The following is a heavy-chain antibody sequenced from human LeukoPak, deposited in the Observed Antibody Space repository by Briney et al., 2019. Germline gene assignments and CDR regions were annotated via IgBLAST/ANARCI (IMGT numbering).Heavy chain of an antibody. D-gene: IGHD2-15*01. Sequence: GGSLRLSCAASGFTFSSYWMHWVRQAPGKGLVWVSRINSDGSSTSYADSVKGRSTISRDNAKNTLYLQMNSLRAEDTAVYYCAREVVVVAATNAFDIWGQGTMVTVSS. CDR3: AREVVVVAATNAFDI. V-gene: IGHV3-74*01. J-gene: IGHJ3*02. CDR1: GFTFSSYW. CDR2: INSDGSST.